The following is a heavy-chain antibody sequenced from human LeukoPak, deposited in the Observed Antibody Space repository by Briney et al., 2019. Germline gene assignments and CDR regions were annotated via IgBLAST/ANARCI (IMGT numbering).Heavy chain of an antibody. D-gene: IGHD5-18*01. Sequence: GGSLRLSCAASGFTFSSYSMNWVRQAPGKGLEWVSSISSSSSYIYYADSVKGRFTISRDNAKNSLYLQMNSLRAEDTAVYYCARDEYSYASGIDYWGQGTLVTVSS. J-gene: IGHJ4*02. CDR2: ISSSSSYI. CDR1: GFTFSSYS. CDR3: ARDEYSYASGIDY. V-gene: IGHV3-21*01.